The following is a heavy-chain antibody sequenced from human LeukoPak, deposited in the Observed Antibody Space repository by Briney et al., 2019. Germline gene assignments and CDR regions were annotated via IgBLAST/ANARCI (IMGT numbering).Heavy chain of an antibody. Sequence: SQTLSLTCAVSGGSISSSSYYWGWIRQPPGKGLEWIGSIYYSGSTYYNPSLKSRVTISVDTSKNQFSLKLSSVTAADTAVYYCALREAANGVDVWGQGTTVTVSS. J-gene: IGHJ6*02. CDR3: ALREAANGVDV. CDR2: IYYSGST. V-gene: IGHV4-39*01. CDR1: GGSISSSSYY. D-gene: IGHD6-13*01.